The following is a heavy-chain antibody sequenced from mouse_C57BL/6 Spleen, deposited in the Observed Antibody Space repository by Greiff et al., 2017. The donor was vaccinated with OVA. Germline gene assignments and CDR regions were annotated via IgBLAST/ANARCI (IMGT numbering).Heavy chain of an antibody. CDR2: IDPSDSYT. Sequence: VQLQQPGAELVMPGASVKLSCKASGYTFTSYWMHWVKQRPGQGLEWIGEIDPSDSYTNYNQKFKGKSTLTVDKSSSTAYLQLSSLTSEDSAVYYCARAYGSSPSYFDVWGTGTTVTVSS. D-gene: IGHD1-1*01. CDR3: ARAYGSSPSYFDV. CDR1: GYTFTSYW. J-gene: IGHJ1*03. V-gene: IGHV1-69*01.